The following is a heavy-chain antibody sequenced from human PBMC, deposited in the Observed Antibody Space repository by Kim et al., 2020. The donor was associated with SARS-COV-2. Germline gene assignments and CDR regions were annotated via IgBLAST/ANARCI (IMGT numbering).Heavy chain of an antibody. Sequence: NSAPKLQGRATISPDKTTSTAYMELSSLRYEDTAVYYCARQSGWYDPFDYWGQGTLVTVSS. J-gene: IGHJ4*02. CDR3: ARQSGWYDPFDY. D-gene: IGHD6-19*01. V-gene: IGHV1-69*02.